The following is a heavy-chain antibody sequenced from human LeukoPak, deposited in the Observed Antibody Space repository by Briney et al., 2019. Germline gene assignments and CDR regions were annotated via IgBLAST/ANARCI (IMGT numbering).Heavy chain of an antibody. J-gene: IGHJ5*02. V-gene: IGHV4-39*07. CDR3: ATGYSSSWGGGWFDP. CDR1: GGSINSSSYY. CDR2: IYYSGST. Sequence: SETLSLTCTVSGGSINSSSYYWGWIRQPPGKGLEWIGSIYYSGSTYYNPSLKSRVTISVDSSKNQFSLQLSSVTAADTAVYYCATGYSSSWGGGWFDPWGQGTLVTVSS. D-gene: IGHD6-13*01.